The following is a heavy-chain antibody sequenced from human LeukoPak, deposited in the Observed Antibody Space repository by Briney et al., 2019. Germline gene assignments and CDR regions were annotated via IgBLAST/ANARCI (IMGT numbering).Heavy chain of an antibody. D-gene: IGHD6-13*01. V-gene: IGHV3-43*01. CDR2: ISWDGGST. Sequence: GGSLRLSCAASGFTFDDYTMQWVRQAPGKGVEWVSLISWDGGSTYYADSVKGRFTISRDNSKNSLYLQMNSLRTEDTALYYCAKDSIRFQGIAAAAPFDYWGQGTLVTVSS. J-gene: IGHJ4*02. CDR3: AKDSIRFQGIAAAAPFDY. CDR1: GFTFDDYT.